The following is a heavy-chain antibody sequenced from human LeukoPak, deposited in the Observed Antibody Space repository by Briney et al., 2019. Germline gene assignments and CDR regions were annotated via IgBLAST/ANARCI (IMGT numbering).Heavy chain of an antibody. CDR1: GYTFTNYY. CDR2: MSPSSGST. CDR3: ATLYVGGYSPPFDH. V-gene: IGHV1-46*01. Sequence: ASVKVSCKASGYTFTNYYVHWVRQAPGQGLEWMGVMSPSSGSTSYAQKLQGRVTMTRDMSTSTADMELSSLRSEDTAVYYCATLYVGGYSPPFDHWGQGTLVTVSS. D-gene: IGHD3-22*01. J-gene: IGHJ4*02.